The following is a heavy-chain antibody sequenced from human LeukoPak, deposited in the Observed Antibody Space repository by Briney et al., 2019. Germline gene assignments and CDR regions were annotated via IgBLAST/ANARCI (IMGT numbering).Heavy chain of an antibody. Sequence: SETLSLTCAVYGGSFSGYYWSWIRQPPGKGLEWIGEINHSGSTNYNPSLKGRVTISVDTSKNQFPLKLSSVTAADTAVYYCARARRSGSSHWGQGTLVTVSS. V-gene: IGHV4-34*01. J-gene: IGHJ4*02. D-gene: IGHD3-10*01. CDR2: INHSGST. CDR1: GGSFSGYY. CDR3: ARARRSGSSH.